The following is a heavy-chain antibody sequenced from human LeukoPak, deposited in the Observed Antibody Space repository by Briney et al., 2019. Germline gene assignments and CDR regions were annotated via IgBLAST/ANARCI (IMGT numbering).Heavy chain of an antibody. CDR1: GFTFSGSA. V-gene: IGHV3-73*01. J-gene: IGHJ5*01. CDR3: ARGGYWCFDS. D-gene: IGHD2-8*02. CDR2: IRSKANSYAT. Sequence: PGGSLRLSCAASGFTFSGSAMHWVRQASGKGLEWVGRIRSKANSYATAYAASVKGRFTISRDDSKNTAYLQMNSLKTEDTAVYYCARGGYWCFDSWGQGTLVTVSS.